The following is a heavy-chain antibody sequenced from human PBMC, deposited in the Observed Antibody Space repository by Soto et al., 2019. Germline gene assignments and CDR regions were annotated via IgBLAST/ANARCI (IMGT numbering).Heavy chain of an antibody. CDR3: AKSTYYYDSSGLDDASDI. CDR2: ISYDGSNK. D-gene: IGHD3-22*01. Sequence: PGGSLRLSCAASGFTFSSYGMHWVRQAPGKGLEWVAVISYDGSNKYYADSVKGRFTISRDNSKNTLYLQMNSLRAEDTAVYYCAKSTYYYDSSGLDDASDIWGQGTMVTVSS. CDR1: GFTFSSYG. J-gene: IGHJ3*02. V-gene: IGHV3-30*18.